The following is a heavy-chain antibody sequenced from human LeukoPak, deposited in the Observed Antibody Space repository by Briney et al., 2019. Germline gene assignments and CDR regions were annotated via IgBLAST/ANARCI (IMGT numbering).Heavy chain of an antibody. V-gene: IGHV3-74*01. CDR3: ARGPIAAPDY. Sequence: GGSLRLSCAASGFTFSTYWMHWVRQGPGKGLVWVSRINSDGSSRSYADSVRGRFTISRDNAKNTLYLQMNSLRAEATAVYYCARGPIAAPDYWGQGTLVTVSS. J-gene: IGHJ4*02. CDR2: INSDGSSR. CDR1: GFTFSTYW. D-gene: IGHD6-6*01.